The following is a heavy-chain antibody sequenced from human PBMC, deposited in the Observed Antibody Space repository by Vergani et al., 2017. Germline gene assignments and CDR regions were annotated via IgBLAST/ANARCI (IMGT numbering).Heavy chain of an antibody. D-gene: IGHD5-12*01. J-gene: IGHJ6*02. V-gene: IGHV3-23*01. Sequence: EVQLLESGGDLVQPGGSLRLSCAASGFSFTTYAMSWVRQAPGKGLEWVSGISGSGGSTYYAGSVKGRFTSSRDSSKNTLYLQMNSLSAGDTAVYYCAKANPRNSGYDYLYYYHAMDVWGQGTTVTVSS. CDR1: GFSFTTYA. CDR2: ISGSGGST. CDR3: AKANPRNSGYDYLYYYHAMDV.